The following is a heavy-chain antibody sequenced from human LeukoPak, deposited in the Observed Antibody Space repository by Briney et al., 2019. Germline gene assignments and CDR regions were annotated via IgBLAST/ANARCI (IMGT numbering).Heavy chain of an antibody. J-gene: IGHJ1*01. CDR1: GYTFTSYY. CDR3: AAEWELLSFQH. CDR2: INPSGGST. D-gene: IGHD1-26*01. V-gene: IGHV1-46*01. Sequence: ASVRVSCKASGYTFTSYYMHWVRQAPGQELEWMGIINPSGGSTSYAQKFQGRVTMTRDTSTSTVYMELSSLRSEDTAVYYCAAEWELLSFQHWGQGTLVTVSS.